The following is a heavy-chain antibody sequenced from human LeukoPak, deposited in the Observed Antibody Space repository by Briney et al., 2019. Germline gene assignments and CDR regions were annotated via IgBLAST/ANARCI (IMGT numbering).Heavy chain of an antibody. CDR2: ISAYNGNT. V-gene: IGHV1-18*01. CDR1: GYTFTSYG. D-gene: IGHD3-22*01. CDR3: AGNTYYYDSSGYYYEGWFDP. J-gene: IGHJ5*02. Sequence: ASVKVSCKASGYTFTSYGISWVRQAPGQGLEWMGWISAYNGNTNYAQKLQGRVTMTTDTSTSTAYMELRSLRSDDTAVYYCAGNTYYYDSSGYYYEGWFDPWGQGTLVTVSS.